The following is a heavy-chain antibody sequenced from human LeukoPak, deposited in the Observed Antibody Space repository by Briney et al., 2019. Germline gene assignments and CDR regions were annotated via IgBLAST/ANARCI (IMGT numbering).Heavy chain of an antibody. J-gene: IGHJ4*02. D-gene: IGHD1-26*01. CDR2: ISGSGGST. V-gene: IGHV3-23*01. CDR3: AKDYTGATPFDY. Sequence: GSLRLSCAASGFTFSSYAMSWVRQAPGKGLEWVSAISGSGGSTYYADSVKGRFTISRDNSKNTPYLQMNSLRAEDTAVYYCAKDYTGATPFDYWGQGTLVTVSS. CDR1: GFTFSSYA.